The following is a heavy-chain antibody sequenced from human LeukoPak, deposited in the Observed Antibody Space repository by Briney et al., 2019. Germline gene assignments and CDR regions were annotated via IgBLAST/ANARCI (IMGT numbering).Heavy chain of an antibody. V-gene: IGHV1-18*01. D-gene: IGHD4-17*01. Sequence: ASVKVSCKASGYTFSSNGISWLRQAPGQGLEWMAWIGAYNGDTNYAQKFQDRVTMTTDTSTSTAYMELRSLRSDDTAVYYCTRDRGYGDDSFDPWGQGTLVSVSS. CDR1: GYTFSSNG. CDR3: TRDRGYGDDSFDP. CDR2: IGAYNGDT. J-gene: IGHJ5*02.